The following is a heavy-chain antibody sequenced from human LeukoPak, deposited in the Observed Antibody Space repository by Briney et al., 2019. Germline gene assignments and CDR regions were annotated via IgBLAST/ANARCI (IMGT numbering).Heavy chain of an antibody. J-gene: IGHJ4*02. Sequence: ASVKVSCKAPGYTFTSFHMHWVRQAPGQGLEWMGIINLSGGSTSYAQKFQGRVTMTRDMSTSTVYMELSSLRSEDTAVYYCAKYGHSPYFDYWGQGTLVTVSS. V-gene: IGHV1-46*01. CDR1: GYTFTSFH. CDR2: INLSGGST. D-gene: IGHD4-17*01. CDR3: AKYGHSPYFDY.